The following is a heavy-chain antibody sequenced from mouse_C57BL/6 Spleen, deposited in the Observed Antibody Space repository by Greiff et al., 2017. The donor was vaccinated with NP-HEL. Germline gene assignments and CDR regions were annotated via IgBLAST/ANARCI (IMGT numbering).Heavy chain of an antibody. Sequence: QVQLQQSGAELVRPGASVKLSCKASGYTFTDYYINWVKQRPGQGLEWIARIYPGSGNTYYNEKFKGKATLTAEKSSSTAYMQLSSLTSEDSAVYFCARGNGYPYWYFDVWGTGTTVTVSS. V-gene: IGHV1-76*01. CDR3: ARGNGYPYWYFDV. CDR2: IYPGSGNT. J-gene: IGHJ1*03. D-gene: IGHD2-2*01. CDR1: GYTFTDYY.